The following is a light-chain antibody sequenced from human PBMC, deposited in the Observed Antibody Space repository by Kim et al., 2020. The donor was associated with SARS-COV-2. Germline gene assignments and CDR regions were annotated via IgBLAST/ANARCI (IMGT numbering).Light chain of an antibody. CDR3: QQYNTYWT. CDR1: QRINIL. J-gene: IGKJ1*01. CDR2: KAS. Sequence: SASVGYSVTLTCRARQRINILLAWYQQKPGKAPKLLIYKASSLESGFPSRFSGSGSGTEFTLTISSLQPDDIATYYFQQYNTYWTFGQGTKVDIK. V-gene: IGKV1-5*03.